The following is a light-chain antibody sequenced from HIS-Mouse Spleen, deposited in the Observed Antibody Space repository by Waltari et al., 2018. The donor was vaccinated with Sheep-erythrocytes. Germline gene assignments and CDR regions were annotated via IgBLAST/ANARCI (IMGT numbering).Light chain of an antibody. CDR2: YKSDSDK. J-gene: IGLJ3*02. Sequence: QAVLTQPSSLSASPGASASLTCTLRSGINVGTYRLYFYPQKPGSPPQYPLRYKSDSDKQQGSGVPSRFSGSKDASANAGILLISGLQSEDEADYYCMIWHSSAWVFGGGTKLTVL. V-gene: IGLV5-45*03. CDR1: SGINVGTYR. CDR3: MIWHSSAWV.